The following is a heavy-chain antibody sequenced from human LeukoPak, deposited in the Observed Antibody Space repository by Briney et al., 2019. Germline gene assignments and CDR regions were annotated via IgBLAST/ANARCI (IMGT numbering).Heavy chain of an antibody. CDR1: GFTFSSYW. V-gene: IGHV3-74*01. Sequence: GGSLRLSCAASGFTFSSYWMHWVRQAPGKGLVWVSRISSYGSSTIYADSVKGRFTISRDNSKNTLYLQMNSLRAEDTAVYYCAKDDGSGSQIGWGQGTLVTVSS. CDR2: ISSYGSST. J-gene: IGHJ4*02. CDR3: AKDDGSGSQIG. D-gene: IGHD1-26*01.